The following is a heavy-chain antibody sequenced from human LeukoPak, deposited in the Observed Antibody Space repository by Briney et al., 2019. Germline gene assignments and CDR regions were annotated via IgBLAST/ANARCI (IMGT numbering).Heavy chain of an antibody. V-gene: IGHV3-64*04. Sequence: TGGSLRLSCSASGFTFSSYALHWVRQAPGKGLEYVSAISSNGGSTYYADSVKGRFTFSRDNSKNTLYLQMNSLRAEDTAVYYCARDSVSSSWYLPGFDYWGQGTLVTVSS. CDR3: ARDSVSSSWYLPGFDY. CDR1: GFTFSSYA. CDR2: ISSNGGST. J-gene: IGHJ4*02. D-gene: IGHD6-13*01.